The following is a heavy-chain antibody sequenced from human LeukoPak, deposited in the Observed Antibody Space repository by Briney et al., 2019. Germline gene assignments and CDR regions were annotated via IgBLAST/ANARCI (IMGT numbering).Heavy chain of an antibody. D-gene: IGHD3-10*01. V-gene: IGHV3-23*01. J-gene: IGHJ4*02. CDR2: ISDSDDST. Sequence: PGGSLRLSCAASGFTFSSYAMSWVRQAPGKGLEWVSAISDSDDSTYYADSVKGRFTISRDNSKNTLYLQMNSLRAEDTAVYYCAKGRGVRPGSSDHWGQGTLVTVSS. CDR3: AKGRGVRPGSSDH. CDR1: GFTFSSYA.